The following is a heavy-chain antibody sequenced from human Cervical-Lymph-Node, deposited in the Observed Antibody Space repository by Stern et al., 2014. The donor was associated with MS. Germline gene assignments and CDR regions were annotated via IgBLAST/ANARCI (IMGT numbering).Heavy chain of an antibody. V-gene: IGHV4-4*02. J-gene: IGHJ6*02. CDR1: GVSISSTNW. CDR3: ARFLMEDTPMGYYYFALDV. Sequence: QVQLQESGPGLVKPSGTLSLTCAVSGVSISSTNWWSWVRQPPGRGLEWIGEIHYGGSPNYNPSLKSRVTLSVDRSRNQFSLKLTSVTAADTAVYYCARFLMEDTPMGYYYFALDVWGQGTTVTVS. D-gene: IGHD5-18*01. CDR2: IHYGGSP.